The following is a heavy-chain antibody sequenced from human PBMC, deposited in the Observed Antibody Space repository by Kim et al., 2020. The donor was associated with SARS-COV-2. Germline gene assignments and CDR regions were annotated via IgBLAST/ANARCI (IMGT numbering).Heavy chain of an antibody. CDR3: AREKADSSSWEAPDAFDI. J-gene: IGHJ3*02. V-gene: IGHV4-31*02. Sequence: KSRVTISVDTSKNQFSLKLSSVTAADTAVYYCAREKADSSSWEAPDAFDIWGQGTMVTVSS. D-gene: IGHD6-13*01.